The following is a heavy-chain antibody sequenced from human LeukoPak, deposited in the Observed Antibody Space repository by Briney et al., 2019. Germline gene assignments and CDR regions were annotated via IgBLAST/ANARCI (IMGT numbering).Heavy chain of an antibody. J-gene: IGHJ4*02. CDR3: VKSEETTYSSGWYLDY. Sequence: PGGSLRLSCAASGFSFSSYGMHWVRQAPGKGLEWVAVISYDDGSNKYYADSVKGRFAISRDNSKNTLYLQMNSLRIEDTAVYYCVKSEETTYSSGWYLDYWGQGALVTVSS. CDR2: ISYDDGSNK. V-gene: IGHV3-30*18. D-gene: IGHD6-19*01. CDR1: GFSFSSYG.